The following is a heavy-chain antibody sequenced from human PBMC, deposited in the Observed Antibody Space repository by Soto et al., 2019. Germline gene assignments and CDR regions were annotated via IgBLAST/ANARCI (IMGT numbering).Heavy chain of an antibody. CDR1: GFTFSSYS. J-gene: IGHJ5*01. V-gene: IGHV3-23*01. D-gene: IGHD2-8*01. Sequence: PGGSLRLSCAASGFTFSSYSMNWVRQAPGKGLEWVSGFRTSGDGGTTYYADSVKRRFTTSRDNSKNTLFLQMKRLTAEDTAVYYCANATTNGGCFNTFDSWGRGAMVTVSS. CDR3: ANATTNGGCFNTFDS. CDR2: FRTSGDGGTT.